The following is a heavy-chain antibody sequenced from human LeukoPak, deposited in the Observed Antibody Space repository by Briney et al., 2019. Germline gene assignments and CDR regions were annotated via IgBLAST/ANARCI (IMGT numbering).Heavy chain of an antibody. D-gene: IGHD4-23*01. V-gene: IGHV3-48*03. Sequence: GGSLRLSCAASGFTFSSYEMKWVRQAPGKGLEWVSYISSSGSTIYYADSVKGRFTISRDNAKNSLYPQMNSLRAEDTAVYYCARVPRWYVIDYWGQGTLVTVSS. CDR2: ISSSGSTI. CDR3: ARVPRWYVIDY. CDR1: GFTFSSYE. J-gene: IGHJ4*02.